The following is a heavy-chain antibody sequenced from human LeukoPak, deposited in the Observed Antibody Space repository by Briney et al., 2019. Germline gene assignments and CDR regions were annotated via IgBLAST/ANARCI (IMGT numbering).Heavy chain of an antibody. Sequence: GGSLRLSCAASGFTFSSYAMSWVRQAPGKGLEWVSAISGSGGSTYYADSVKGRFTISRDNSKNTLYLQMNSLRAEDTAVYYWETPKSRGPFDYGGEEPLVPVS. CDR1: GFTFSSYA. CDR3: ETPKSRGPFDY. J-gene: IGHJ4*02. V-gene: IGHV3-23*01. CDR2: ISGSGGST.